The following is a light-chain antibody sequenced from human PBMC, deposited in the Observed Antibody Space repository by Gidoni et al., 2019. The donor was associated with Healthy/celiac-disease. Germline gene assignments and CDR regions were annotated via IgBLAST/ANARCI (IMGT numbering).Light chain of an antibody. CDR2: GKN. J-gene: IGLJ3*02. Sequence: SSELTQDPAVSVALGQTVRITCQGDSLRSYYASWYQQKPGQAPVLVIYGKNNRPSGIPDRFFGSSSGNTASLTITGAQAEDEADYYCNSRDSSGNHHWVFGGGTKLTVL. V-gene: IGLV3-19*01. CDR3: NSRDSSGNHHWV. CDR1: SLRSYY.